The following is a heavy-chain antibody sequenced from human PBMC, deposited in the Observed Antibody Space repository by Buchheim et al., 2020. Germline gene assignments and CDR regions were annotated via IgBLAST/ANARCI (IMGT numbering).Heavy chain of an antibody. CDR2: INSDGSFT. J-gene: IGHJ5*02. CDR1: GFIFSSHW. CDR3: VRGYDT. Sequence: EVQLVESGGGLVQPGGSLRLSCAGSGFIFSSHWMHWVRQAPGKGLMWVSGINSDGSFTTYADSVKGRFTISRDNAKNTLYLQMNSLRAEDTAVHYCVRGYDTWGQGTL. D-gene: IGHD3-9*01. V-gene: IGHV3-74*01.